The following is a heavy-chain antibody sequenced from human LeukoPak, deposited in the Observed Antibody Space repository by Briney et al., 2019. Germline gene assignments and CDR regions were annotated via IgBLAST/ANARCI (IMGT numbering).Heavy chain of an antibody. Sequence: RGSLRLSCAASGFTSSDYNMNWVRQAPGKGLEWVSYITNGGSTIHHADSVKGRFTISRDNAKKTLYLQMNSLRAEDTAVYYCARSIGLTGGGVDVWGQGTTVTVSS. CDR3: ARSIGLTGGGVDV. CDR1: GFTSSDYN. J-gene: IGHJ6*02. CDR2: ITNGGSTI. V-gene: IGHV3-11*01. D-gene: IGHD3-9*01.